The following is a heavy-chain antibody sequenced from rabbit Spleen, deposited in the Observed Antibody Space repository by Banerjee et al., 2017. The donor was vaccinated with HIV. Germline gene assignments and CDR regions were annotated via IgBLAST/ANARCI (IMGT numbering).Heavy chain of an antibody. CDR2: IAGSGSGFT. V-gene: IGHV1S45*01. D-gene: IGHD8-1*01. CDR3: ARDGAGGSYFAL. Sequence: QEHLTETGGGLVQPGGSLTLSCTASGFSFSSSDYMCWVRQAPGKGLEWISCIAGSGSGFTYSATWAKGRFTCSKTSSTTVTLQMTSLTAADTATYFCARDGAGGSYFALWGPGTLVTVS. CDR1: GFSFSSSDY. J-gene: IGHJ6*01.